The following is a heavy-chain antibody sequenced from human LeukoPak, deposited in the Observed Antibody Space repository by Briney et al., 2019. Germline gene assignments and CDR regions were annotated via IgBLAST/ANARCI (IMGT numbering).Heavy chain of an antibody. D-gene: IGHD3-3*01. Sequence: SETLSLTCAVYGGSFSGYYWSWIRQPPGKGLEWIGEINHSGSTNYNPSLKSRVTISVDTSKNQFSLKLSSVTAADTAVYHCARIAKTYYDFWSGYYTGGHLDYWGQGTLVTVSS. V-gene: IGHV4-34*01. CDR1: GGSFSGYY. CDR2: INHSGST. J-gene: IGHJ4*02. CDR3: ARIAKTYYDFWSGYYTGGHLDY.